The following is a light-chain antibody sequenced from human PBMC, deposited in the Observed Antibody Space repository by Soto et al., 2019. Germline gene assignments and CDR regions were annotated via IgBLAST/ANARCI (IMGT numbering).Light chain of an antibody. V-gene: IGKV1-39*01. J-gene: IGKJ5*01. CDR1: QSISGY. CDR2: DAS. CDR3: QHSYSNFPIT. Sequence: DIQVTQSPSSLSASVGDRFTISWRASQSISGYLNWYQQKPGKAPNLLIFDASSLQSGVPSRFSGRGSGAEYTLTISSLQPEDFATYFCQHSYSNFPITFGQGTRLEIK.